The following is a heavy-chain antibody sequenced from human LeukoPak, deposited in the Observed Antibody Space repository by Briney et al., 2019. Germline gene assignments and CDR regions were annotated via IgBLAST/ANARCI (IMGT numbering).Heavy chain of an antibody. CDR1: GGSISSYY. CDR2: INHSGST. CDR3: ARAQRWTYYFDY. V-gene: IGHV4-34*01. Sequence: SETLSLTCTVSGGSISSYYWSWIRQPPGKGLEWIGEINHSGSTNYNPSLKSRVTISVDTSKNQFSLKLSSVTAADTAVYYCARAQRWTYYFDYWGQGTLVTVSS. J-gene: IGHJ4*02.